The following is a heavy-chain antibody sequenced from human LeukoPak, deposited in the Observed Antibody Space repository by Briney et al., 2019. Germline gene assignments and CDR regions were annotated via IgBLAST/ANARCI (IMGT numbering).Heavy chain of an antibody. V-gene: IGHV3-30*18. Sequence: GGSLRLSCAATGFTLENFDMYWVRQAPGKGLEWLAVMSSDESDEYYADSVQGRFTISRDDSKNTVYLQMNSLRAEDTAVYYCAKENRSDEWDYYFDYWGQGTLVTVSS. J-gene: IGHJ4*02. CDR3: AKENRSDEWDYYFDY. CDR1: GFTLENFD. D-gene: IGHD1-14*01. CDR2: MSSDESDE.